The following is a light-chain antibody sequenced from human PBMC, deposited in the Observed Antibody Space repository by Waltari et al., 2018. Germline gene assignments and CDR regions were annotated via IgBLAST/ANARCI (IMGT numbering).Light chain of an antibody. CDR2: DAS. V-gene: IGKV3-11*01. J-gene: IGKJ2*01. Sequence: EIVLTQSPATLSLSPVETATPSCRASQSFGTYLAWYQQKPGQAPRLLIYDASNRATGIPPRFRGSGSGTDFTLTISSLEAEDFAVYYCQQRSNWTPHTFGQGARLEIK. CDR1: QSFGTY. CDR3: QQRSNWTPHT.